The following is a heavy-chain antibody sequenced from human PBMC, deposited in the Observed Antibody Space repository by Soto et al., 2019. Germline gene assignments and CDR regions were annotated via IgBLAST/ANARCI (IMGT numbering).Heavy chain of an antibody. D-gene: IGHD2-2*01. CDR2: ISYSAGTT. CDR1: GFTFGNYA. CDR3: AKMSRTCSSTSSSFDY. J-gene: IGHJ4*02. Sequence: EVQLLESGGGLVQPGGSLGLSCAASGFTFGNYAMSWVRQAPGKGLGWVSTISYSAGTTYYADSVRARFTISRDNSKNTLYLQMNSLRAEDTALYYCAKMSRTCSSTSSSFDYWGQGTLVTVTS. V-gene: IGHV3-23*01.